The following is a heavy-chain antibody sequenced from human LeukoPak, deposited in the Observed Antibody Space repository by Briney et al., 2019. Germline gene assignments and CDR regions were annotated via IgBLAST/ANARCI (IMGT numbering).Heavy chain of an antibody. CDR3: GRETTVTSEFDY. Sequence: GGSLRLSCAASGFTFSSYWMHWVRQAPGKGLVWVSRINSDGSSTSYADSVKGRFTISRDNAKNTLYLQMNSLRAEETPVYYCGRETTVTSEFDYWGQGTLVTVSS. CDR2: INSDGSST. D-gene: IGHD4-17*01. CDR1: GFTFSSYW. V-gene: IGHV3-74*01. J-gene: IGHJ4*02.